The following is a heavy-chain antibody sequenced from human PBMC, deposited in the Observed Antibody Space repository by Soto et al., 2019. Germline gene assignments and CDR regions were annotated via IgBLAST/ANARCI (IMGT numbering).Heavy chain of an antibody. CDR3: AKYRGSYYYYYYMDV. V-gene: IGHV3-30-3*02. CDR2: ISYDGSNK. J-gene: IGHJ6*03. D-gene: IGHD1-26*01. Sequence: PGGSLRLSCAASGFTFSSYAMHWVRQAPCKGLEWVAVISYDGSNKYYADSVKGRFTISGDNSKNTLYLQMNSLRAEDTAVYYCAKYRGSYYYYYYMDVWGKGTTVTVSS. CDR1: GFTFSSYA.